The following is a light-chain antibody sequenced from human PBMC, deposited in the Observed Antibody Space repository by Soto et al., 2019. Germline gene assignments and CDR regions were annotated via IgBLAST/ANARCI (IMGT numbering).Light chain of an antibody. CDR2: DVN. V-gene: IGLV2-14*01. CDR3: GTWDSSLSGWV. Sequence: QSALTQPASVSGSPGQSITVSCTGTISDLGGYNFISWYQHHPGKAPQLVIYDVNNRPSGIPDRFSGSKSAPSATLGITGLQTGDEADYYCGTWDSSLSGWVFGGGTKLTVL. J-gene: IGLJ3*02. CDR1: ISDLGGYNF.